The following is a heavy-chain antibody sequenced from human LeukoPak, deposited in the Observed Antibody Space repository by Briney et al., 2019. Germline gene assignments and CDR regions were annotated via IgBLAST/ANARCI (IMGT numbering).Heavy chain of an antibody. CDR2: IYPSDGST. Sequence: ASVKVSCKASGYSFTSNYIHWVRQAPGQGLEWMGMIYPSDGSTSYAQKFQGRVTITADESTSTAYVELSSLRSEDTAVYYCARGAPPTPQFWSGYYRLYYYGMDVWGQGTTVTVSS. CDR3: ARGAPPTPQFWSGYYRLYYYGMDV. CDR1: GYSFTSNY. V-gene: IGHV1-46*01. J-gene: IGHJ6*02. D-gene: IGHD3-3*01.